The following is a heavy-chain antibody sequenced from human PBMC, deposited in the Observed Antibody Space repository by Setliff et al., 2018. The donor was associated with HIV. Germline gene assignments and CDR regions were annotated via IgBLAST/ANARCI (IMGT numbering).Heavy chain of an antibody. Sequence: TLVNPTQTLTLTCSFSGFSLSTSAEGVGWIRQPPGKALEWLALIYWNDDKRFSPSLKSRLTITWDTSKNQVVLTMTNMDPVDTATYYCVRMGEQWVAFDYWGLGALVTVSS. CDR3: VRMGEQWVAFDY. V-gene: IGHV2-5*01. CDR2: IYWNDDK. J-gene: IGHJ4*02. CDR1: GFSLSTSAEG. D-gene: IGHD6-19*01.